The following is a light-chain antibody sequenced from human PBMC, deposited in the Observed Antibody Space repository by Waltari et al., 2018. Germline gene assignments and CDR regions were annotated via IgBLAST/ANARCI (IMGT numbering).Light chain of an antibody. Sequence: DIKMTQSPPTLSASVGDRVTITCRASQSIDSLLAWYQQKPGKPPKLLIYKASTLESGVPPRFSGSGSGTDFTLTISSLLPEDFATSYCQQYGIHSPYSFGQGTKLEIK. V-gene: IGKV1-5*03. J-gene: IGKJ2*01. CDR3: QQYGIHSPYS. CDR1: QSIDSL. CDR2: KAS.